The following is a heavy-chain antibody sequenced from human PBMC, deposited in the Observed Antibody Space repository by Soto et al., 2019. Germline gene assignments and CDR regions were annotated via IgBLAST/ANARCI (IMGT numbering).Heavy chain of an antibody. V-gene: IGHV4-34*01. D-gene: IGHD2-21*02. J-gene: IGHJ6*02. CDR2: INHSGST. CDR3: ARLAVTANIYYYYYGMDV. CDR1: GGSFSGYY. Sequence: QVQLQQWGAGLLKPSETLSLTCAVYGGSFSGYYWSWIRQPPGKGLEWIGEINHSGSTNYNPSLKSRVTISVDTSKNQFSLKLSSVTAADTAVYYCARLAVTANIYYYYYGMDVWGQGTTVTVSS.